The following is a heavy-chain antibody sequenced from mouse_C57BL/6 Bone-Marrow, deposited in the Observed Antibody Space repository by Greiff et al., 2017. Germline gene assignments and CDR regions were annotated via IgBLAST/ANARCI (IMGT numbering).Heavy chain of an antibody. V-gene: IGHV1-81*01. CDR2: IYPRSGNT. CDR3: ARRAYYGYDEWFAY. J-gene: IGHJ3*01. D-gene: IGHD2-9*01. CDR1: GYTFTSYG. Sequence: QVQLKQSGAELARPGASVKLSCKASGYTFTSYGISWVKQRTGQGLEWIGEIYPRSGNTYYNEKFKGKATLTADKSSSTAYMELRSLTSEDSAVYFCARRAYYGYDEWFAYWGQGTLVTVSA.